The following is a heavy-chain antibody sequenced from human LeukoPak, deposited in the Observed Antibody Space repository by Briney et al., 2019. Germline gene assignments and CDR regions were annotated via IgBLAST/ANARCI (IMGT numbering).Heavy chain of an antibody. D-gene: IGHD3-10*01. V-gene: IGHV4-59*01. CDR2: IYYSGCA. CDR1: GGSISSYH. Sequence: SSETLSLTCTVSGGSISSYHWSWIRQPPGKGLEWIGYIYYSGCANNNPSLTSRVTISVDASKTQISLKLSSVTAADTAVYYCARSYGSGNYFDYWGQGTLVTVSS. J-gene: IGHJ4*02. CDR3: ARSYGSGNYFDY.